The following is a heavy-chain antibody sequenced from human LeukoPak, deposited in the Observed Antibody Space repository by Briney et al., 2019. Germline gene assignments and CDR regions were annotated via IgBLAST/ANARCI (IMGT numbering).Heavy chain of an antibody. V-gene: IGHV3-7*04. CDR3: ARGSYGYLFLDY. Sequence: EGSLRLSCAASGFTFSSYWMSWVRQAPGKGLECVANIKQDGSEKYYVDSVKGRFTISRDNTENSLYLQMNSLTAEDTAVYYCARGSYGYLFLDYWGQGTLVTVSS. CDR2: IKQDGSEK. J-gene: IGHJ4*02. D-gene: IGHD5-18*01. CDR1: GFTFSSYW.